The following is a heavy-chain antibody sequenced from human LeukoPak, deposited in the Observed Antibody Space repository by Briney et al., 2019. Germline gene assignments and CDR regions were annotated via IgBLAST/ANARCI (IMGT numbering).Heavy chain of an antibody. CDR1: GYTFTSYY. J-gene: IGHJ4*02. CDR3: ARDWNDILTGYYRTRPTSYYFDY. CDR2: INPSGGST. Sequence: WASVKVSCKASGYTFTSYYMHWVQQAPGQGLEWMGIINPSGGSTSYAQKFQGRVTMTRDTSTSTVYTELSSLRSEDTAVYYCARDWNDILTGYYRTRPTSYYFDYWGQGTLVTVSS. V-gene: IGHV1-46*01. D-gene: IGHD3-9*01.